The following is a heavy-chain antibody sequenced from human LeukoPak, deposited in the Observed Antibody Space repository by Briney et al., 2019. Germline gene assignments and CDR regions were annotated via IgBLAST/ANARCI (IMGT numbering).Heavy chain of an antibody. CDR1: GGSFSGYY. V-gene: IGHV4-34*01. CDR3: AELGITMSGGV. J-gene: IGHJ6*04. CDR2: INHSGST. D-gene: IGHD3-10*02. Sequence: SETLSLTCAVYGGSFSGYYWSWIRQPPGKGLEWIGEINHSGSTNYNPSLKSRVTISVDMSKNQFSLRLSSVTAADTAVYYCAELGITMSGGVWGKGTTVTISS.